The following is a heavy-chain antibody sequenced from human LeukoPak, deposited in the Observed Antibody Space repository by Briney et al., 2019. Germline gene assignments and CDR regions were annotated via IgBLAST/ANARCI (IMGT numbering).Heavy chain of an antibody. CDR2: IKQDGSPK. Sequence: GGSLRLSCAASGFTSSGYWMSWVRQAPGQGLQWVASIKQDGSPKKYVDRVRGRFTISGDKAKNSVYLQMNSLGAEDTAVYYCAKLARGDGFDLWGQGTKVTVSS. V-gene: IGHV3-7*01. CDR3: AKLARGDGFDL. J-gene: IGHJ3*01. CDR1: GFTSSGYW.